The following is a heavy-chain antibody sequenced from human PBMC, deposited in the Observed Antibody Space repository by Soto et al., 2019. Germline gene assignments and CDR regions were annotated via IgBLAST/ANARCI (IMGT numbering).Heavy chain of an antibody. CDR3: ARVGVNYDFWSGYYRDYYGMDV. CDR1: GGTFSSYA. V-gene: IGHV1-69*06. Sequence: GASVKVSCKASGGTFSSYAISWVRQAPGQGLEWMGGIIPIFGTANYAQKFQGRVTITADKSTSTAYMELSSLRSEDTAVYYCARVGVNYDFWSGYYRDYYGMDVWCQGTTVTVSS. J-gene: IGHJ6*02. CDR2: IIPIFGTA. D-gene: IGHD3-3*01.